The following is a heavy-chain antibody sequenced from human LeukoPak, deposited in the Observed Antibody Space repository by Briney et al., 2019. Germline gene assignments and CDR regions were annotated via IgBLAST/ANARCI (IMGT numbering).Heavy chain of an antibody. Sequence: GGSLRLSCAASGFTFDDYAMHWVRQAPGKGLEWVSDINGSGGSTYYADSVKGRFTISRDNSKNTLYLQMNGLRAEDTAVYYCAKRIQSAMATGYWGQGTLVTVSS. CDR3: AKRIQSAMATGY. J-gene: IGHJ4*02. V-gene: IGHV3-23*01. CDR2: INGSGGST. D-gene: IGHD5-18*01. CDR1: GFTFDDYA.